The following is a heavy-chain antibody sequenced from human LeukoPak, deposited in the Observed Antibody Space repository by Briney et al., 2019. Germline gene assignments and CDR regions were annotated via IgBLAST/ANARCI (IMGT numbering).Heavy chain of an antibody. Sequence: GGALRLSCVASGFTFSSYSMNGVRQAPGKGLEWVSYISSSSSTIYSADSVRERFTISRDNGKNSLYLQMNSLRDEDTAVYYCARDTYYYGSGSYGYWGQGTLVTVSS. D-gene: IGHD3-10*01. V-gene: IGHV3-48*02. J-gene: IGHJ4*02. CDR2: ISSSSSTI. CDR1: GFTFSSYS. CDR3: ARDTYYYGSGSYGY.